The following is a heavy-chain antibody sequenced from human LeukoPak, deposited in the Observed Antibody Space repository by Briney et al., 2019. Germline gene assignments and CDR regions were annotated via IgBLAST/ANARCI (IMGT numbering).Heavy chain of an antibody. D-gene: IGHD2-2*01. Sequence: GSSVKVFCKASGGTFSSYAISWVRQAPGQGLEWMGGIIPIFGTANYVQKFQGRVTITADESTSTAYMELSSLRSEDTAVYYCAREGIVVVPAASRTKAFDIWGQGTMVTVSS. CDR1: GGTFSSYA. V-gene: IGHV1-69*01. J-gene: IGHJ3*02. CDR2: IIPIFGTA. CDR3: AREGIVVVPAASRTKAFDI.